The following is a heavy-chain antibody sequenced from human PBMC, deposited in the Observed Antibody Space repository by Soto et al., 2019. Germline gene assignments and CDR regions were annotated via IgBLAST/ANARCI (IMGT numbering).Heavy chain of an antibody. D-gene: IGHD3-3*01. J-gene: IGHJ4*02. V-gene: IGHV3-30-3*01. CDR1: GFSFTSFA. CDR2: ISDHGNNK. CDR3: VREVPGDFWRRFDY. Sequence: QVQLVESGGDLVQPGRSLRLSCAASGFSFTSFAMHWVRQAPGKGLEWVAVISDHGNNKHYAESVEGRFTISRDNSENTLYLQMHSLRVEDPAVYHCVREVPGDFWRRFDYWGQGNLVTVSS.